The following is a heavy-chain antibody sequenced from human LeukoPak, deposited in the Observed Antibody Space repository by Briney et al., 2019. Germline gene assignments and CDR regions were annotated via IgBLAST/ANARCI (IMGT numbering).Heavy chain of an antibody. CDR1: GDSISIYY. J-gene: IGHJ4*02. CDR3: VRDRELTY. CDR2: IYNSGST. D-gene: IGHD1-7*01. V-gene: IGHV4-59*01. Sequence: SETLSLTCTVSGDSISIYYWSWIRQPPGKGLEWTGFIYNSGSTNYNPSLKSRVTISVDTSKNQFSLKLTSVTAADTAVCYCVRDRELTYWGQGTLVTVSS.